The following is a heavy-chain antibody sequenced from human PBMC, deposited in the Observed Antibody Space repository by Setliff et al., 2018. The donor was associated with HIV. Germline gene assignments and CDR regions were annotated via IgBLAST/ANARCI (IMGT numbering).Heavy chain of an antibody. D-gene: IGHD2-15*01. J-gene: IGHJ3*02. CDR1: GGSISSYY. Sequence: SETLSLTCTVSGGSISSYYWSWIRQPPGKGLEWIGYIYYSGSTNYNPSLKSRVTISVDTSKNQFPLKLSSVTAADTAVYYGARNPCSGGSCPDAFDIWGQGTMVTVSS. V-gene: IGHV4-59*01. CDR3: ARNPCSGGSCPDAFDI. CDR2: IYYSGST.